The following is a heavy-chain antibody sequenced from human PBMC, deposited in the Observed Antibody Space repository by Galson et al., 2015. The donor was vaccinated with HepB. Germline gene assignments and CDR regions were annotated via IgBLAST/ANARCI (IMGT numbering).Heavy chain of an antibody. J-gene: IGHJ4*02. CDR3: VFLRGNDLKPLDS. CDR2: ISSSSTTI. V-gene: IGHV3-48*02. Sequence: SLRLSCAASTFIFSTYSMNWVRQAPGKGLEWISYISSSSTTIYYADSVKGRFTISRDNAKNSLYLQMNSLRDEDTAVYYCVFLRGNDLKPLDSWGLGTLGTVSS. D-gene: IGHD4-23*01. CDR1: TFIFSTYS.